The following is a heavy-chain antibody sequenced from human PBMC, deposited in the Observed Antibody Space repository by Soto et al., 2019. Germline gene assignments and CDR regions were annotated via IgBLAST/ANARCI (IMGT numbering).Heavy chain of an antibody. J-gene: IGHJ5*02. V-gene: IGHV4-31*03. D-gene: IGHD3-22*01. CDR1: VASISSGGYY. Sequence: QVQLQESGPGLVKPSQTLSLTCTVSVASISSGGYYWSWIRQHPGEGLEWIGYIYYSGSTSYNPSLKSRVTTSVDPSKNQFYLKLSSVTDADTAVYYCARESKYDTSGYPPWFAPWGQGTLVTVSS. CDR2: IYYSGST. CDR3: ARESKYDTSGYPPWFAP.